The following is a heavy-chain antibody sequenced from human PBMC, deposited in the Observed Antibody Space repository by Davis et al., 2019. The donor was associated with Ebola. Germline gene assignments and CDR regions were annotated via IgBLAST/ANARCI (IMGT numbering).Heavy chain of an antibody. D-gene: IGHD3-3*01. CDR2: INHSGST. CDR3: ARDLSPWSGYPTMGY. Sequence: MPGGSLRLSCAVYGGSFSGYYWSWIRQPPGKGLEWIGEINHSGSTNYNPSLKSRVTISVDTSKNQFSLKLSSVTAADTAVYYCARDLSPWSGYPTMGYWGQGTLVTVSS. J-gene: IGHJ4*02. CDR1: GGSFSGYY. V-gene: IGHV4-34*01.